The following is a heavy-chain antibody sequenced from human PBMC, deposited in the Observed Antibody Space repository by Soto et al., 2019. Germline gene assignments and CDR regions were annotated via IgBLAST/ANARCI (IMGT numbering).Heavy chain of an antibody. Sequence: PGGSLRLSCAASGFTFSNYAMSWVRQAPGKGLEWVSAISGSGISTYYADSVKGRFTISRDNSKNTLYLQMSSLRAEDTALYYCAKDLAGYYDSFQHWGQGTLVTVSS. CDR3: AKDLAGYYDSFQH. CDR2: ISGSGIST. V-gene: IGHV3-23*01. J-gene: IGHJ1*01. CDR1: GFTFSNYA. D-gene: IGHD3-22*01.